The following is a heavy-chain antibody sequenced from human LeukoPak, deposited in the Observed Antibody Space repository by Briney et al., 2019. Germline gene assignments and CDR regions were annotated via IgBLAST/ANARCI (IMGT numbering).Heavy chain of an antibody. CDR3: ARHSLCGGDYYYFDY. Sequence: GESLKISCKGSGYSFTSYWIGWVRQMPGKGLEWMGIIYPGDSDTRYSPSFQGQVTISADKSISTAYLQWSSLKASDTAMYYCARHSLCGGDYYYFDYWGQGTLVTVSS. J-gene: IGHJ4*02. D-gene: IGHD2-21*02. CDR1: GYSFTSYW. V-gene: IGHV5-51*01. CDR2: IYPGDSDT.